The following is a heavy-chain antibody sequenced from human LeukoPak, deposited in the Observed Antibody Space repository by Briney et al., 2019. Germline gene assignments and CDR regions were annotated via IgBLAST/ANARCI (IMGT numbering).Heavy chain of an antibody. J-gene: IGHJ4*02. V-gene: IGHV3-23*01. D-gene: IGHD2-2*01. Sequence: GGSLRLSCAASGFTLRNYAMSWVRRAPGKGLEWVSSIGAGDKYTYHIDSVKGRFTITRDNSKNTLYLQMNSLRAEDTAVCYCANSYCSSTSCYDYWGQGTLVTVSS. CDR1: GFTLRNYA. CDR2: IGAGDKYT. CDR3: ANSYCSSTSCYDY.